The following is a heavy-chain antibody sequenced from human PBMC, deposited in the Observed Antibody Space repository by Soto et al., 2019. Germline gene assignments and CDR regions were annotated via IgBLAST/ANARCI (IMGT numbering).Heavy chain of an antibody. CDR2: IIGNGDNT. J-gene: IGHJ4*02. V-gene: IGHV3-23*01. CDR3: AKRAPHYFDY. Sequence: GGSLRLSCAASGFTFSSSAMSWVRQAPGKGLEWVSGIIGNGDNTCANSVKGRFTISRDNSKNTLYLQMNSLRAEDTAVYYCAKRAPHYFDYWGQGALVTVSS. CDR1: GFTFSSSA.